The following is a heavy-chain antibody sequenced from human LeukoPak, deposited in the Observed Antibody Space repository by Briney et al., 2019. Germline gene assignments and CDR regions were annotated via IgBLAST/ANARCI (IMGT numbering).Heavy chain of an antibody. Sequence: GGSLRLSCAASGFTFSSYAMGWVRQAPGKGLEWVSSISVSGGTTYDADSVKGRFTISRDNSRNTLYLQMNSLRAEDTAVYYCARAYADSGDYEAYWGQGTLVTVSS. CDR1: GFTFSSYA. CDR2: ISVSGGTT. CDR3: ARAYADSGDYEAY. D-gene: IGHD4-17*01. J-gene: IGHJ4*02. V-gene: IGHV3-23*01.